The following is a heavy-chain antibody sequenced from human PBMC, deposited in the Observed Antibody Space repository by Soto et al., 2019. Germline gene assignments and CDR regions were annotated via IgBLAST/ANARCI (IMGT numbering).Heavy chain of an antibody. D-gene: IGHD3-10*01. CDR1: GFSLTTSGVG. J-gene: IGHJ4*02. CDR2: IFWDDDK. CDR3: AHHPYYGLGSYSFDY. Sequence: QITLKESGPTLVRPTQTLTLTCTFSGFSLTTSGVGVGWIRQPPGKALGWLAVIFWDDDKRYSSSRKSSLTITQDTSKNQVVLTMTNMDPVDTATYYCAHHPYYGLGSYSFDYWGQGTLVTVSS. V-gene: IGHV2-5*02.